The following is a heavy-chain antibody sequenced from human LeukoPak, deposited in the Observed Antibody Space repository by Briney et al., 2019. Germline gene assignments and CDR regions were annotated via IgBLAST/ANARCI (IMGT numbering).Heavy chain of an antibody. CDR3: AREKEAPGVGVVVIRDYYYMDV. D-gene: IGHD3-22*01. Sequence: PGGSLRLSCAASGFSFISCSMNWVRQAPGKGLEWVSSISRSSNYIYYADSVKGRFTISRDNAKNSLYLQMNSLRAEDTAVYYCAREKEAPGVGVVVIRDYYYMDVWGKGTTVTVSS. CDR1: GFSFISCS. CDR2: ISRSSNYI. V-gene: IGHV3-21*01. J-gene: IGHJ6*03.